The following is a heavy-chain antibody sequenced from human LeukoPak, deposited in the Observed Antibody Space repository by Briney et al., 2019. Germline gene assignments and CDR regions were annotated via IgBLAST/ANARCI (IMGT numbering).Heavy chain of an antibody. CDR1: GGSISTSNYY. J-gene: IGHJ5*02. D-gene: IGHD3-10*01. V-gene: IGHV4-39*01. CDR3: ARGLTPQTWFGEPTFVLTWNWFDP. CDR2: IYYSGST. Sequence: PSETLSLTCTVSGGSISTSNYYWGWIRQPPGKGLEWIGRIYYSGSTYYNPSLKRRVTISVDTSKNQFSLKLSSVTAADTAVYYCARGLTPQTWFGEPTFVLTWNWFDPWGQGTLVTVSS.